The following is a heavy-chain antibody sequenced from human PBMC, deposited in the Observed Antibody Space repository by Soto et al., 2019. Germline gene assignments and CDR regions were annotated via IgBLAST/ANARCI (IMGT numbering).Heavy chain of an antibody. J-gene: IGHJ4*02. V-gene: IGHV3-7*01. CDR1: GFIFGNFW. D-gene: IGHD1-26*01. CDR2: IKRDGSEK. Sequence: EVQLVESGGGLVQPGGSLRLSCAGSGFIFGNFWMTWVRQAPGKGLEWVANIKRDGSEKYYVDSVKGRFTISRDNVKNSLYLQMNSLRSEDTAVYYCARGTGGATSSGKDQFDYWGQGTLVPVSS. CDR3: ARGTGGATSSGKDQFDY.